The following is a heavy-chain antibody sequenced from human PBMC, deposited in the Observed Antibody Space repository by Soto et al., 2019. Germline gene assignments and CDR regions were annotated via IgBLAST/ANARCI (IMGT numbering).Heavy chain of an antibody. J-gene: IGHJ4*02. D-gene: IGHD3-3*01. CDR3: ARDVGPVTIFGEALSGYFDF. V-gene: IGHV3-7*03. Sequence: EVQLVESGGGLVQPGGSLRLSCAVSGFSFGTYWMSWVRQAPGKGLEWLASIKEDGSERYYLDSVKGRFTISRGNAKDSLSLQMNSLRGEDTAFYYCARDVGPVTIFGEALSGYFDFWGQGTLVTVSS. CDR2: IKEDGSER. CDR1: GFSFGTYW.